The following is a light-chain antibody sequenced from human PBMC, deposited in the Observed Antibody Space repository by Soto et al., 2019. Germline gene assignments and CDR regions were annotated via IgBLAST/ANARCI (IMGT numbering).Light chain of an antibody. V-gene: IGKV1-33*01. Sequence: DIQMTQSPSSLSASVGDRVTITCQASQDISNYLNWYQQKPGKAPKLLIYDASNLETRVPSRFSGSGSGTDFTFTISSLQPEDIAIYYCQQYYKLPPPTFGGGPNVEIK. CDR1: QDISNY. CDR3: QQYYKLPPPT. CDR2: DAS. J-gene: IGKJ4*01.